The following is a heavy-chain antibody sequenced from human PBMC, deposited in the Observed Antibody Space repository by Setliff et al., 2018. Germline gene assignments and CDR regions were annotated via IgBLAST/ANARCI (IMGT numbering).Heavy chain of an antibody. D-gene: IGHD3-22*01. Sequence: ASVKVSCKASGYTFTSYGISWVRQAPGQGLEWMGWISAYNGNTNYAQKLQGRVTMTTDTSTSTAYMGLRSLRSDDTAVYYCARVPGYDSEGYYYYMDVWGKGTTVTVS. CDR3: ARVPGYDSEGYYYYMDV. CDR2: ISAYNGNT. J-gene: IGHJ6*03. V-gene: IGHV1-18*01. CDR1: GYTFTSYG.